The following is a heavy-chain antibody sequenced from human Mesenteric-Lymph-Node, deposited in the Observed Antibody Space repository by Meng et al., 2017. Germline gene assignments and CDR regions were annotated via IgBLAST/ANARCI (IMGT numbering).Heavy chain of an antibody. D-gene: IGHD3-10*01. CDR2: MNPNSGNT. J-gene: IGHJ4*02. CDR3: AGAFYYYGSGSYDYFDY. V-gene: IGHV1-8*02. Sequence: ASVKVSRKASGYTFTSYGISWVRQAPGQGLEGMGWMNPNSGNTGYAQKLQGRVTMTRNTSISTDYMELSSLRSEDTAVYYCAGAFYYYGSGSYDYFDYWGQGTLVTVSS. CDR1: GYTFTSYG.